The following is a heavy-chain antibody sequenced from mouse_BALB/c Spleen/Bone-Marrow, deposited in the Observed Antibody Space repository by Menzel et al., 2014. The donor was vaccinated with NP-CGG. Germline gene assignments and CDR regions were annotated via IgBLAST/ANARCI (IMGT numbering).Heavy chain of an antibody. CDR2: ISSGGGST. J-gene: IGHJ3*01. CDR1: GFAFSSYD. Sequence: VKLMESGGGLVKPGGSLKLSCAASGFAFSSYDMSWVRQTPEKRLEWVAYISSGGGSTYYSDTVKGRFTISRDNVKNTLYLQMSSLKSEDTAMYYCARQILRGFAYWGQGTLVTVSA. D-gene: IGHD1-1*01. CDR3: ARQILRGFAY. V-gene: IGHV5-12-1*01.